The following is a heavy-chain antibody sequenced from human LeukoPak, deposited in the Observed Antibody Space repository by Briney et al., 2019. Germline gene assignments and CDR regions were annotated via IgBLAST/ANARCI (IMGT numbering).Heavy chain of an antibody. D-gene: IGHD5-18*01. CDR1: GFTFSSYG. V-gene: IGHV3-30-3*01. J-gene: IGHJ4*02. CDR2: ISYDGSNK. CDR3: ARAARGYSQPLDY. Sequence: GGSLRLSCAASGFTFSSYGMHWVRQAPGKGLEWVAVISYDGSNKYYADSVKGRFTISRDNSKNTLYLQMNSLRAEDTAVYYCARAARGYSQPLDYWGQGTLVTVSS.